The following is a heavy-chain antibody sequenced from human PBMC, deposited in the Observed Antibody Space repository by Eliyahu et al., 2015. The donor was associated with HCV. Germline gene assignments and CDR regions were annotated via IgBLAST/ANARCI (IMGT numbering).Heavy chain of an antibody. Sequence: QVQLVQSGSEVKKPGASVKISCKTSGYSFTTFYXHWVRQAPGQGPEWMGMIXPSGGDTKYAHKVQDXITMTRDPSATTVYMEVGSLRSEDTAVYFCARSTGVAVAGRLDDFYGVDVWDQGTTITVSS. J-gene: IGHJ6*02. CDR2: IXPSGGDT. CDR1: GYSFTTFY. D-gene: IGHD6-19*01. CDR3: ARSTGVAVAGRLDDFYGVDV. V-gene: IGHV1-46*01.